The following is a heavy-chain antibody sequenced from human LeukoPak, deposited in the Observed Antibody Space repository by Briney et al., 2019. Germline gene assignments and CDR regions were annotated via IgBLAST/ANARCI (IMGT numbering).Heavy chain of an antibody. CDR3: ARTLWFGELSYNYFDY. J-gene: IGHJ4*02. V-gene: IGHV1-18*01. CDR1: GCTFTSYG. D-gene: IGHD3-10*01. CDR2: ISAYNGNT. Sequence: ASVKVSCKASGCTFTSYGISWVRQAPGQGLEWMGWISAYNGNTNYAQKLQGRVTMTTDTSTSTAYMELRSLRSDDTAVYYCARTLWFGELSYNYFDYWGQGTLVTVSS.